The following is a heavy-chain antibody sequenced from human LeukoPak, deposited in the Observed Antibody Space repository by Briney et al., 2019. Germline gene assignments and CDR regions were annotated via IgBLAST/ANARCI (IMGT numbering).Heavy chain of an antibody. CDR2: IYYSGST. V-gene: IGHV4-30-4*08. D-gene: IGHD5-18*01. Sequence: PSETLSLTCTVPGGSISSGDYYWRWIRQPPGKGLEWIGYIYYSGSTYYNPSLKSRVTISVDTSKNQFSLKLSSVTAADTAVYYCAREDTAMVKIDYWGQGTLVTVSS. CDR3: AREDTAMVKIDY. CDR1: GGSISSGDYY. J-gene: IGHJ4*02.